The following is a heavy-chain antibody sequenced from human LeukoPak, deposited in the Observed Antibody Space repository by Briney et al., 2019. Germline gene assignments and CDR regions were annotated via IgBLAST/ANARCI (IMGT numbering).Heavy chain of an antibody. D-gene: IGHD5-18*01. J-gene: IGHJ6*03. CDR3: AKGNTAMAPGYMDV. V-gene: IGHV3-23*01. CDR1: GFTFSSYA. CDR2: ISGSGGST. Sequence: PGGSLRLSCAASGFTFSSYAMSWVRQAPGKGLEWVSAISGSGGSTYYADSVRGRFTISRDNSKNSLYLQMNSLRAEDTALYYCAKGNTAMAPGYMDVWGKGTTVTVSS.